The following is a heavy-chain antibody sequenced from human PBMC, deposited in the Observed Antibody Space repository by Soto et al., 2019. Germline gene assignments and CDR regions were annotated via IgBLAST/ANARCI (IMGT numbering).Heavy chain of an antibody. CDR2: IYYSGST. V-gene: IGHV4-59*01. CDR1: GGSISSYY. CDR3: ARGVVTMVRGVIYNWFDP. Sequence: SETLSLTCTVSGGSISSYYWSWIRQPPGXGLEWIGYIYYSGSTNYNPSLKSRVTISVDTSKNQFSLKLSSVTAADTAVYYCARGVVTMVRGVIYNWFDPWGQGTLVTVFS. D-gene: IGHD3-10*01. J-gene: IGHJ5*02.